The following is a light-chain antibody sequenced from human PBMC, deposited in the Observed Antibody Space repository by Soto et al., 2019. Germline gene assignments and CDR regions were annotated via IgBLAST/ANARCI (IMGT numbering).Light chain of an antibody. Sequence: DFVMTQTPDSLAVSLGERATINCKSSPSVLSSSNNKNYLAWYQQKPGQPPKLLIYWASTRDSGVPDRFSGSGSGKDFSRTISSLQAEDVAVYYCQQYYSTPYTFGQRTKLESK. CDR1: PSVLSSSNNKNY. V-gene: IGKV4-1*01. CDR3: QQYYSTPYT. CDR2: WAS. J-gene: IGKJ2*01.